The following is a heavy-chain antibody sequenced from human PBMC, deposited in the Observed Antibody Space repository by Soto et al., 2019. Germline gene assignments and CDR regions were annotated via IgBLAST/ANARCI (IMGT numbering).Heavy chain of an antibody. CDR1: GFTFSSYW. D-gene: IGHD6-25*01. CDR3: ARDVDIAAAGQSERTTNNWFDT. Sequence: GGSLRLSCAASGFTFSSYWMHWVRQAPGKGLVWVSRINSDGSSTSYADSVKGRFTISRDNAKNTLYLQMNSLRAEDTAVYYCARDVDIAAAGQSERTTNNWFDTWGQGTLVTVSS. CDR2: INSDGSST. J-gene: IGHJ5*02. V-gene: IGHV3-74*01.